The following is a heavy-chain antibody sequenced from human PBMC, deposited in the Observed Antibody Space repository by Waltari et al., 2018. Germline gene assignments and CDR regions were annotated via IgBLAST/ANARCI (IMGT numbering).Heavy chain of an antibody. CDR1: GFTFSSYA. J-gene: IGHJ5*02. Sequence: QVQLVESGGGVVQPGRSLRLSCAASGFTFSSYAMHWVRQAPGKGLEWVAGISDDGSNKYYADSVKGRFTISRDNAKNTLYLQMNSLRAEDTAVYYCARDWGERWELTSPWGQGTLVTVSS. D-gene: IGHD1-26*01. V-gene: IGHV3-30-3*01. CDR2: ISDDGSNK. CDR3: ARDWGERWELTSP.